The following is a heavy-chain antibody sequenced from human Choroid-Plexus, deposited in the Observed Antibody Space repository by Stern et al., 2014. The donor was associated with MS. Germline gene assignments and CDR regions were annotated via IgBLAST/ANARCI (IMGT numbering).Heavy chain of an antibody. J-gene: IGHJ4*02. CDR3: AKDGAYSESYYYDSSGYYFDY. V-gene: IGHV3-23*04. Sequence: EVQLVESGGGLVQPGGSLRLSCAASGFTFSSYAMSWVRQAPGKGLEWVSAISGSGGSTYYADSVKGRFTISRDNSKNTLYLQMNSLRAEDTAVYYCAKDGAYSESYYYDSSGYYFDYWGQGTLVTVSS. CDR1: GFTFSSYA. D-gene: IGHD3-22*01. CDR2: ISGSGGST.